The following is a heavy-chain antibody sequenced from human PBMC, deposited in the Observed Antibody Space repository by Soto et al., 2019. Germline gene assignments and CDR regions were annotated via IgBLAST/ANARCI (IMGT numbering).Heavy chain of an antibody. CDR3: ARGGSSLYGGEWFDP. D-gene: IGHD6-6*01. J-gene: IGHJ5*02. Sequence: QVQLQESGPGLVKPSETLSLTCTVSGGSISSYYWSWIRQPPGKGLEWIGYIYYSGSTNYNPSLKSRVTISVDTSKTQFSLKLSSVTAADTAVYYCARGGSSLYGGEWFDPWGQGTLVTVSS. CDR2: IYYSGST. V-gene: IGHV4-59*01. CDR1: GGSISSYY.